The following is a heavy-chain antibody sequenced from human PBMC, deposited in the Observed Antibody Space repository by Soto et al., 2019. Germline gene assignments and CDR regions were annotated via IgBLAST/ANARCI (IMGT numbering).Heavy chain of an antibody. V-gene: IGHV4-31*03. Sequence: QVQLQESGPGLVKPSQTLSLTCTVSGGSISSGGYYWSWIRQHPGKGLEWIGYIYYSGSTYYNPSLKSRVTISVDKSKNQFSLKLSSVTAADTAVYYCAREGYCSGGSCYNGVGWFGPWGQGTLVTVSS. D-gene: IGHD2-15*01. CDR1: GGSISSGGYY. CDR3: AREGYCSGGSCYNGVGWFGP. CDR2: IYYSGST. J-gene: IGHJ5*02.